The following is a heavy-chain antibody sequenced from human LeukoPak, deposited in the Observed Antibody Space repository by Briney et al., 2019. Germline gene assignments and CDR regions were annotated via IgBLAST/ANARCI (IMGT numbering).Heavy chain of an antibody. D-gene: IGHD1-1*01. CDR1: GGSISSYY. V-gene: IGHV4-59*01. J-gene: IGHJ4*02. Sequence: SETLSLTYTVSGGSISSYYWSWIRQPPGKGLEWIGCIYYSGSTNYNPSLKSRVTISVDTSKNQFSLKLSSVTAADTAVYYCARDSYLVERRRGFDCWGQGTLVTVSS. CDR3: ARDSYLVERRRGFDC. CDR2: IYYSGST.